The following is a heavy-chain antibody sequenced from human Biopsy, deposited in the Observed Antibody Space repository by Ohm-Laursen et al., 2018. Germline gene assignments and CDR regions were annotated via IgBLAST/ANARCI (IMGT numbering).Heavy chain of an antibody. CDR1: GASVSSGSYD. V-gene: IGHV4-61*01. Sequence: SDTLSLTCTVSGASVSSGSYDWSWIRQPPGKGLEWIGYVYYTGSTDYNPSLRSRVTISADKSTNQFSLKLRSVTAADTAVYYCARGYAGLYEAFDFWGQGTVVTVAS. D-gene: IGHD5-18*01. J-gene: IGHJ3*01. CDR3: ARGYAGLYEAFDF. CDR2: VYYTGST.